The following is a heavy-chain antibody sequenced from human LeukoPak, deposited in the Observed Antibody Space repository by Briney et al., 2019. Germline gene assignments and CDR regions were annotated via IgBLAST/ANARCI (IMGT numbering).Heavy chain of an antibody. J-gene: IGHJ4*02. CDR1: GFTFSSYA. V-gene: IGHV3-30*04. CDR3: ARALYDYVWGSYRPEYYFDY. CDR2: ISYDESNK. Sequence: GGSLRLSCAASGFTFSSYAMHWVRQAPGKGLEWVAVISYDESNKYYADSVRGRFTISRDNAKNSLYLQMNSLRAEDTAVYYCARALYDYVWGSYRPEYYFDYWGQGTLVTVSS. D-gene: IGHD3-16*02.